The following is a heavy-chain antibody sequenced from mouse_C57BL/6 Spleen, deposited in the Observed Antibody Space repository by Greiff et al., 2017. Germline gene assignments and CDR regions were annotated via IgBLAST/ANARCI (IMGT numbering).Heavy chain of an antibody. J-gene: IGHJ4*01. Sequence: QVQLQQPGAELVMPGASVKLSCKASGYTFTSYWMHWVKQRPGQGLEWIGEIDPSDSYTNYNQKFKGKSTLTVDKSSSTAYMQLSSLTSEDSAVYYCARRDDGYYLYAMDYWGQGTSVTVSS. CDR1: GYTFTSYW. D-gene: IGHD2-3*01. CDR2: IDPSDSYT. V-gene: IGHV1-69*01. CDR3: ARRDDGYYLYAMDY.